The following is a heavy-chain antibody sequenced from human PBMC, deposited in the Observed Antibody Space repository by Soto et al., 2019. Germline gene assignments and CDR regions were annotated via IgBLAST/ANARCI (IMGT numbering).Heavy chain of an antibody. CDR2: IIPILGIA. V-gene: IGHV1-69*02. J-gene: IGHJ6*02. CDR1: GGTFSSYT. CDR3: ASRYYDYVWGSYRPLYGMDV. D-gene: IGHD3-16*02. Sequence: GASVKVSCKASGGTFSSYTTSWVRQAPGQGLECMGRIIPILGIANYAQKFQGRVTITADKSTSTAYMELSSLRSEDTAVYYCASRYYDYVWGSYRPLYGMDVWGQGTTVTVSS.